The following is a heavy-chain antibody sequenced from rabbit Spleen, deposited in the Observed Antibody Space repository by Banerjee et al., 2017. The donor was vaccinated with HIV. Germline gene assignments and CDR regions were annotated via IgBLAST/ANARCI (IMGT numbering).Heavy chain of an antibody. J-gene: IGHJ4*01. CDR3: ARALATVTMMITPFNL. V-gene: IGHV1S40*01. D-gene: IGHD2-1*01. Sequence: QSLEESGGDLVKPGASLTLTCTASGVSFSSDYYMCWVRQAPGKGLEWIACIYVGSSGSTYYASWAKGRFTISKTSSTTVTLQMTSLTAADTATYFCARALATVTMMITPFNLWGPGTLVTVS. CDR2: IYVGSSGST. CDR1: GVSFSSDYY.